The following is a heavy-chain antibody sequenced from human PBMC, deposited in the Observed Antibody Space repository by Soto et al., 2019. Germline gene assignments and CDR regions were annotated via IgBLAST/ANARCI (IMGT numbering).Heavy chain of an antibody. CDR3: AHRRVSSSSWPNWFDP. CDR2: IYWDDDK. CDR1: GFSLSTSGVG. V-gene: IGHV2-5*02. Sequence: SGPTLVNPTQTLTLTCTFSGFSLSTSGVGVGWIRQPPGEALEWLALIYWDDDKRYSPSLKSRITITKDTSKNQVVLTMTNMDPVDTATYYCAHRRVSSSSWPNWFDPWGQGTLVTVSS. D-gene: IGHD2-2*01. J-gene: IGHJ5*02.